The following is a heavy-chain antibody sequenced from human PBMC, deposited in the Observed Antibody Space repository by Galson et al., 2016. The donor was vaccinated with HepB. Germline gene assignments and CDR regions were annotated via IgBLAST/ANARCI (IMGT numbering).Heavy chain of an antibody. V-gene: IGHV3-48*01. CDR1: GFTFSSYG. Sequence: SLRLSCAASGFTFSSYGMNWVRQAPGRGLEWIAYIGGHTSSTFYADSVKGRFTISRDNAKNSLSLHMIGLRAEETAVYYCARARYSSDAHPGYYFDYWGQGTLVPVSS. J-gene: IGHJ4*02. D-gene: IGHD6-19*01. CDR3: ARARYSSDAHPGYYFDY. CDR2: IGGHTSST.